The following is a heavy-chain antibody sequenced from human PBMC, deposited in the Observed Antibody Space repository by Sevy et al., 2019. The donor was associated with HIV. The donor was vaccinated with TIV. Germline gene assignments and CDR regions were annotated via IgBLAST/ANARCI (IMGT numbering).Heavy chain of an antibody. CDR3: ARANIVVAPAEYYFDY. V-gene: IGHV3-21*01. D-gene: IGHD2-2*01. J-gene: IGHJ4*02. CDR1: GFTFSDYS. CDR2: ISSSSSYI. Sequence: GGSLRLSCAASGFTFSDYSMNWVRQAPGKGLEWVSSISSSSSYIYYADSVKGRFTISRDNAKNSLYLQMNSLGAEDTAVYYCARANIVVAPAEYYFDYWGQGTLVTVSS.